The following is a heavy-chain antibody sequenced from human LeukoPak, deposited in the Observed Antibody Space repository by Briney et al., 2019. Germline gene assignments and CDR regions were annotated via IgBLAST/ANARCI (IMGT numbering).Heavy chain of an antibody. V-gene: IGHV3-7*01. CDR1: GGSFSGYY. D-gene: IGHD1-26*01. J-gene: IGHJ6*03. Sequence: PSETLSLTCAVYGGSFSGYYWSWIRQPPGKGLEWVANIKQDGSEKYYVDSVKGRFTISRDNAKNSLYLQMNSLRAEDTAVYYCARAGSWSHYYYYYMDVWGKGTTVTISS. CDR3: ARAGSWSHYYYYYMDV. CDR2: IKQDGSEK.